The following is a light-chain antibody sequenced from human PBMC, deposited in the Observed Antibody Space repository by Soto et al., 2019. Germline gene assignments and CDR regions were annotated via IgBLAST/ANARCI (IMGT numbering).Light chain of an antibody. V-gene: IGKV1-5*03. CDR2: KAS. J-gene: IGKJ1*01. CDR3: QQDNSYRA. Sequence: DLEMTQPTSTLSSSVGDIFTITCGASQSISTWSAWHQQKPGKAPKLLISKASSLESGVPSRFSGSGSGTEFTLTISSLQPDDSATYYCQQDNSYRAFGQGTKVDIK. CDR1: QSISTW.